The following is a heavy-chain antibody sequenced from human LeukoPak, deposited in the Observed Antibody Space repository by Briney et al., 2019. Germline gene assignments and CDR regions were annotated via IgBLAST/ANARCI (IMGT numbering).Heavy chain of an antibody. J-gene: IGHJ3*02. Sequence: PSETLSLTCTVSGGSISSYYWSWIRQSPGMGLEWIGNIHDSGSTNYNPSLKSRVTISGDTSKKQFSLRLSSVTAADTAVYYCAITGRGKGYGWKNYEFSFDIWGEG. CDR2: IHDSGST. CDR3: AITGRGKGYGWKNYEFSFDI. D-gene: IGHD1-20*01. V-gene: IGHV4-59*08. CDR1: GGSISSYY.